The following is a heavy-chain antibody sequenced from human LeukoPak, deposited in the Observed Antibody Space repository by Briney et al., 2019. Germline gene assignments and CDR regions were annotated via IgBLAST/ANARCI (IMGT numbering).Heavy chain of an antibody. Sequence: PGGSLRLSCAASGFTFDDYAMCWVRQAPGKGLEWVSGISWNSGRIAYGDSVKGRFTIYRDNAKNSLYLQMNSLRAEDTALYYCAKDISITPSSGGMDYWGQGTLVTVSS. CDR2: ISWNSGRI. V-gene: IGHV3-9*01. D-gene: IGHD3-10*01. J-gene: IGHJ4*02. CDR3: AKDISITPSSGGMDY. CDR1: GFTFDDYA.